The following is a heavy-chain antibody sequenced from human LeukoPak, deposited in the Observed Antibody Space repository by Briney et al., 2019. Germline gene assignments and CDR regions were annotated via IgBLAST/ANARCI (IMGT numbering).Heavy chain of an antibody. J-gene: IGHJ5*02. V-gene: IGHV4-4*02. CDR2: IYHSGST. D-gene: IGHD6-13*01. Sequence: SETLSLTCGVSGGSISSSYWWSWVRQPPGKGLEWIGEIYHSGSTNYNPSLKSRVTISLGTSKNQFSLKLSSVTAADTAVYYCARAYFSSWYMNWFDPWGQGTLVTVSS. CDR3: ARAYFSSWYMNWFDP. CDR1: GGSISSSYW.